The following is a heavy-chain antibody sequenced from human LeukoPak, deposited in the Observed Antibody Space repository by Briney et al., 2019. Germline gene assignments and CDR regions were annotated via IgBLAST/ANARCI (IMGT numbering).Heavy chain of an antibody. V-gene: IGHV3-23*01. CDR1: GFSFENYA. CDR3: VKDPRDTYGTNWFVS. CDR2: ISGTGGAT. J-gene: IGHJ5*01. D-gene: IGHD2-21*01. Sequence: GGSQRLSCVASGFSFENYAMSWVRQAPGKGLQWVSQISGTGGATWYAGFARDRFTISRDNSKKTLYLQMSGLRVEDTAMYYCVKDPRDTYGTNWFVSWGQGTLLRVSS.